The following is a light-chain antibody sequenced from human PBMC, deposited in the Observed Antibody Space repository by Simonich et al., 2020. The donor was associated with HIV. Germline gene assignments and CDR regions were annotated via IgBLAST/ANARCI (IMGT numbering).Light chain of an antibody. CDR3: QQYGRSPYT. J-gene: IGKJ2*01. CDR1: QSVSSNY. CDR2: DAS. Sequence: EIVLTQSPGTLSLSPGEGATLSCRASQSVSSNYLAWYQQTPGLAPRILIYDASSRATGIPDRFSGSGSGTHFTLTISRLEPEDFALYYCQQYGRSPYTFGQGTKLEIK. V-gene: IGKV3D-20*01.